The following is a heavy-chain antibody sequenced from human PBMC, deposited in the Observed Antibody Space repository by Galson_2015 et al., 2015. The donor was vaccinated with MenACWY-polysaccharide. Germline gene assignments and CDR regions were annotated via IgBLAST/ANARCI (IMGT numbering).Heavy chain of an antibody. Sequence: SLRLSCAASGFTFSNYGMHWVRQAPGKGLEWVAVTTYDGTNKRYADSAKGRFTISRDNAKNTLYLQMNSLRAEDTAVYYCAKGELYSIAWY. J-gene: IGHJ2*01. V-gene: IGHV3-30*18. CDR1: GFTFSNYG. CDR3: AKGELYSIAWY. CDR2: TTYDGTNK. D-gene: IGHD1-7*01.